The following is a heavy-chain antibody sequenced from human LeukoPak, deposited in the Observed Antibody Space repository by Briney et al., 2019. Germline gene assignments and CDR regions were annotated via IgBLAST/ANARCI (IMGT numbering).Heavy chain of an antibody. V-gene: IGHV3-21*01. CDR1: GFTFSSYS. D-gene: IGHD3-22*01. J-gene: IGHJ4*02. CDR2: ISSSSSYV. CDR3: ARDLVSRYYYDGSGYGI. Sequence: GGSLRLSCAASGFTFSSYSMNWVRQAPGKGLEWVSSISSSSSYVYYADSVKGRFTISRDNAKNSLYLQMNSLRAEDTAVYYCARDLVSRYYYDGSGYGIWGQGTLVTVSS.